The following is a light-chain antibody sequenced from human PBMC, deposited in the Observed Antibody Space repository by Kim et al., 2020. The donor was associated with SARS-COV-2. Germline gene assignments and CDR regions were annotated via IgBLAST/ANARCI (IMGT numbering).Light chain of an antibody. Sequence: SPGESATLSCRASQSVTSSVLAWYQQRPGQAPRLLIYGAASRATGIPDRFSGSGSGSDFTLTISRLEPEDFAVYFCQQYGDSPLAFGQGTKVEIK. J-gene: IGKJ1*01. V-gene: IGKV3-20*01. CDR3: QQYGDSPLA. CDR2: GAA. CDR1: QSVTSSV.